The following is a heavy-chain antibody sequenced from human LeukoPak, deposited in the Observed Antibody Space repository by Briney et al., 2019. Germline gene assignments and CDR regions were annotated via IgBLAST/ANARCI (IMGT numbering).Heavy chain of an antibody. Sequence: ASVKVSCKASGYTFTSYDINWVRQATGQGLEWMGWMNPNSGNTGYAQKFQGRVTMTRDTSTSTVYMELSSLRSEGTAVYYCARVGEHSPAVDYWGQGTLVTVSS. V-gene: IGHV1-8*01. CDR1: GYTFTSYD. CDR2: MNPNSGNT. CDR3: ARVGEHSPAVDY. J-gene: IGHJ4*02. D-gene: IGHD3-16*01.